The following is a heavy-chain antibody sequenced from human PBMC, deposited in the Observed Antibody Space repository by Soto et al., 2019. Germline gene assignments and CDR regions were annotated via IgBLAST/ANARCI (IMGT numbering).Heavy chain of an antibody. CDR2: ISAYTGDT. CDR3: ARNRAGASSGF. Sequence: ASVKVSCKASGYTFTSYGISWVRQAPGQGLEWMGWISAYTGDTNYAQKFQGRVTMTTDTSTSTAYMELRSLRSDDTAVYYCARNRAGASSGFWGQGTLVTVSS. D-gene: IGHD2-15*01. CDR1: GYTFTSYG. J-gene: IGHJ4*02. V-gene: IGHV1-18*01.